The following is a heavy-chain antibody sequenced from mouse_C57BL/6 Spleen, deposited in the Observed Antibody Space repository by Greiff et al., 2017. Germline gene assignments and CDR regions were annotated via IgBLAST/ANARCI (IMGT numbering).Heavy chain of an antibody. CDR3: ASYYYGSSPRYFAV. Sequence: DVKLVESGGGLVKPGGSLKLSCAASGFTFSDYGMHWVRQAPEKGLEWVAYISRGSSTIYYADTVKGRVTLSRDNAKNTLFLQKTNLRSEDTAMYYCASYYYGSSPRYFAVWGTGTTVTVSS. CDR2: ISRGSSTI. J-gene: IGHJ1*03. CDR1: GFTFSDYG. V-gene: IGHV5-17*01. D-gene: IGHD1-1*01.